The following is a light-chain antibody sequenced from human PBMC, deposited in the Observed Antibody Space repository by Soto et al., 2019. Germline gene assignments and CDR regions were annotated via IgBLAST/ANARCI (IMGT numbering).Light chain of an antibody. V-gene: IGKV3-15*01. CDR2: EAS. Sequence: VVTQSPATLSVFPGETATLSCRASQSVNSDLAWYQQRPGQAPRLPIYEASTRATGIPARFRGSGSGTEFRLAISSLQSEDFAADYCQQYNTWHPKMAFGRGTKVEIK. J-gene: IGKJ1*01. CDR1: QSVNSD. CDR3: QQYNTWHPKMA.